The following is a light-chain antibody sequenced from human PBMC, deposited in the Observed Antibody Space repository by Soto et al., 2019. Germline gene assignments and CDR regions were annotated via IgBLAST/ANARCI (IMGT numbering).Light chain of an antibody. Sequence: QSALTQPPSASGTPGQRVTISCSGSSSNIGSSNVNWYQQLPGTAPKLLIYTNNQRPSGVPDRFSASKSGTSASLAISGRQSEDEADYYCAALEDSLNGRVFGTGTKVTVL. CDR1: SSNIGSSN. V-gene: IGLV1-44*01. CDR2: TNN. CDR3: AALEDSLNGRV. J-gene: IGLJ1*01.